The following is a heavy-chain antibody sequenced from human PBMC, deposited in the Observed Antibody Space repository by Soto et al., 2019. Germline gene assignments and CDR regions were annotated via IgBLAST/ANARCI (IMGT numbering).Heavy chain of an antibody. Sequence: SVKVSCKASGGTFSSYAISWVRQAPGQGLEWMGGIIPIFGTANYAQKFQGRVTITADESTSTAYMELSSLRSEDTAVYYCARRGTYYDFWSGSGLRATDNWFDPWGQGTLVTVSS. D-gene: IGHD3-3*01. CDR1: GGTFSSYA. CDR3: ARRGTYYDFWSGSGLRATDNWFDP. V-gene: IGHV1-69*13. J-gene: IGHJ5*02. CDR2: IIPIFGTA.